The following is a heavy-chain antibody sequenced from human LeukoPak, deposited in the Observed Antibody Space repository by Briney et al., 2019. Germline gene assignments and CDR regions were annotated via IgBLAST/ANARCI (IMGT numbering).Heavy chain of an antibody. CDR3: AKDLGPAAGLSPIN. CDR1: GFTFSGYG. V-gene: IGHV3-30*18. Sequence: GGSLRVYCAASGFTFSGYGMHWVRQAPGKGLEWVAAISYDGGNENYANSVRGRFTISRDNPKTTLYLQMNRLTTDDTGVYYCAKDLGPAAGLSPINWGQGTLVTVSS. J-gene: IGHJ4*02. CDR2: ISYDGGNE. D-gene: IGHD6-25*01.